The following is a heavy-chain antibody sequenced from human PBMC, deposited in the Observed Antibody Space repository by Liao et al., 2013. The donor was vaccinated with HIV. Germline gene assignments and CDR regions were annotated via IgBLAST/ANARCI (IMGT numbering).Heavy chain of an antibody. V-gene: IGHV4-4*07. CDR1: GDSIKENN. J-gene: IGHJ4*02. Sequence: QVQLQESGPGLVKPSETLSVICTLSGDSIKENNWNWIRQSAGKGLEWIGRIDTTGNANYYFSFRSRVTMFVDTSKNQFSLRLRSVTAADTAVYYCARDTYDVFGHLYVFDSWGPGTLVIVSS. CDR3: ARDTYDVFGHLYVFDS. D-gene: IGHD2/OR15-2a*01. CDR2: IDTTGNA.